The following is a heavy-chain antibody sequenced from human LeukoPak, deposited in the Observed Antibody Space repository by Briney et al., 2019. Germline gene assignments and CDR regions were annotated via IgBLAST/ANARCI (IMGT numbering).Heavy chain of an antibody. CDR1: GFTFSSYW. J-gene: IGHJ4*02. D-gene: IGHD5-24*01. V-gene: IGHV3-7*01. Sequence: PGGSLRLSCAASGFTFSSYWMSWVRQAPGKGLEWVANIKEDGSEKYYVDSVKGRFTISRDNAKNSVSLQMNSLRAEDTAVYYCARTKEMATISYFDSWGQGTLVTVSS. CDR2: IKEDGSEK. CDR3: ARTKEMATISYFDS.